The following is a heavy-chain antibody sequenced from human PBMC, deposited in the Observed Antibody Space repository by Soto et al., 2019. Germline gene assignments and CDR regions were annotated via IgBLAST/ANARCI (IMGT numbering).Heavy chain of an antibody. CDR2: IYATGTT. D-gene: IGHD1-1*01. CDR1: GASISGFY. CDR3: VRHGTKTLRDWFDP. V-gene: IGHV4-4*07. Sequence: SETLSLTCTVSGASISGFYWSWIRKSAGKGLEWIGRIYATGTTDYNPSLKSRVMMSVDTSKKQFSLKLRSVTAADTAVYYCVRHGTKTLRDWFDPWGQGISVTVSS. J-gene: IGHJ5*02.